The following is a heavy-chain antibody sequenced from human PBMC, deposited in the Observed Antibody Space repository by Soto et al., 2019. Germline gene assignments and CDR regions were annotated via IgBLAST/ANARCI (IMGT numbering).Heavy chain of an antibody. J-gene: IGHJ4*02. CDR3: ARLSLLRFLESYFDY. D-gene: IGHD3-3*01. CDR1: GGSISSSSYY. CDR2: IYYSGST. V-gene: IGHV4-39*01. Sequence: QLQLQESGPGLVKPSETLSLTCTVSGGSISSSSYYWGWIRQPPGKGLEWIGSIYYSGSTYYNPSLKSRVTISVDTSKNQFSLKLSSVTAADTAVYYCARLSLLRFLESYFDYWGQGTLVTVSS.